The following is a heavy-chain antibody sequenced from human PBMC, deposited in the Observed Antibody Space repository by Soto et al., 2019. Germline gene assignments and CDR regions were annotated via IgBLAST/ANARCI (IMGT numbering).Heavy chain of an antibody. V-gene: IGHV3-74*01. CDR3: ARGLVDLDV. CDR2: IDNAGTDS. J-gene: IGHJ6*04. Sequence: EVQLVESGGGLVQPGGSLRLSCAASGFTLSGRSMHWVRQAPGKGLVWVSGIDNAGTDSTYADSVKGRFTSSRDNAKNMLYLQMNSLRGEDTAVYYCARGLVDLDVWGKGTTVTVSS. CDR1: GFTLSGRS. D-gene: IGHD2-21*01.